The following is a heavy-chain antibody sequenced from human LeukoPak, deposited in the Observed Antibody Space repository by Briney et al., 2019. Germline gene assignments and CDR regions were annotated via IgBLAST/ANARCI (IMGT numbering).Heavy chain of an antibody. Sequence: GGSLRLSCAGSGFTFSSDSMNWVRQAPGKGLEWVANIKQDGSEKYYVDSVKGRFTISRDNAKNSLYLQMNSLRAEDTAVYYCARDVSESADFDYWGQGTLVTVSS. D-gene: IGHD6-19*01. V-gene: IGHV3-7*03. CDR1: GFTFSSDS. J-gene: IGHJ4*02. CDR2: IKQDGSEK. CDR3: ARDVSESADFDY.